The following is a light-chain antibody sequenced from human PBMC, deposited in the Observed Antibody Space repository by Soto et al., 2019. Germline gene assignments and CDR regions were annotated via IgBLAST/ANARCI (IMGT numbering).Light chain of an antibody. J-gene: IGKJ4*01. CDR2: DAS. CDR3: QSYNRWLLS. Sequence: EIVMTQSPATLSVSPGERATLSCRASQGIGRTLAWYQQKPGQTHKLLIYDASTRATGVRARFSGGGSGTEFTLTINSLQSEDFAVYYCQSYNRWLLSFGGGTTVDI. V-gene: IGKV3-15*01. CDR1: QGIGRT.